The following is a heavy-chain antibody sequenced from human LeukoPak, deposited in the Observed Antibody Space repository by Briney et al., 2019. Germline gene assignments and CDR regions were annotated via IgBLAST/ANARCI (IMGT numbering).Heavy chain of an antibody. CDR1: GFTFSDYH. V-gene: IGHV3-11*05. J-gene: IGHJ4*02. Sequence: PGGSLRLSCAASGFTFSDYHMSWIRQAPGKGLEWVSYISGVSTYTNYADSVKGRFTISRDNAKNSLYLQMNNLRAEDTAVYYCARDLLDYGADVVDFWGQGTLVTVSS. D-gene: IGHD4-17*01. CDR2: ISGVSTYT. CDR3: ARDLLDYGADVVDF.